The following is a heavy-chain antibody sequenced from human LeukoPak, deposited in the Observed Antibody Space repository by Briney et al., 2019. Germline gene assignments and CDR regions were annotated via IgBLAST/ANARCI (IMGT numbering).Heavy chain of an antibody. V-gene: IGHV4-34*01. D-gene: IGHD3-22*01. CDR2: INHSGST. Sequence: SETLSLTCAVYGGSFSGYYWSWIRQPPGKGLEWIGEINHSGSTNYNPSLKSRVTISVDTSKNQFSLKLSSVTAADTAVYYCARPYDRTDYSGQGTLVTVSS. CDR3: ARPYDRTDY. J-gene: IGHJ4*02. CDR1: GGSFSGYY.